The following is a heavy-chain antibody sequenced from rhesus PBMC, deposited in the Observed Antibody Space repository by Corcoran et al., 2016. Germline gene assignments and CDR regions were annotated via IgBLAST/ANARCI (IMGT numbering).Heavy chain of an antibody. D-gene: IGHD6-31*01. CDR1: GASISSNY. CDR3: ARDTSYSSGWYDYYFDY. CDR2: IDGNGGST. J-gene: IGHJ4*01. V-gene: IGHV4S2*01. Sequence: QVQLQESGPGLVKPSETLPLTCAVSGASISSNYWSWIRQAPGKGLEWFGSIDGNGGSTDYNPSRKSRFTISIDTSKNQFSLKLSSVTAADTAVYYCARDTSYSSGWYDYYFDYWGQGVLVTVSS.